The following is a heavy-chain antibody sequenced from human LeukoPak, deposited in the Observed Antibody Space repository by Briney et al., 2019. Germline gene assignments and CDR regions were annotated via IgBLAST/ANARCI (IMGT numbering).Heavy chain of an antibody. Sequence: ASVMVPCKTSGYTFTSYGISWVRQAPGQGLEWMGWISAYNGNTNYAQKVQGRVTMTTDTSTSTAYMELRSLRSDDTAVYYCARGLQENLAWLTAFSAFDIWGQGTMVTVSS. CDR3: ARGLQENLAWLTAFSAFDI. J-gene: IGHJ3*02. CDR1: GYTFTSYG. D-gene: IGHD6-19*01. V-gene: IGHV1-18*01. CDR2: ISAYNGNT.